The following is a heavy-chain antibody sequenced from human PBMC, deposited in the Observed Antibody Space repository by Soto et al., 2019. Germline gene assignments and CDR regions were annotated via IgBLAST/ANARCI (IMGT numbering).Heavy chain of an antibody. CDR2: INHSGST. CDR1: GGSFSGYY. CDR3: ASAYDILTGYYKVSNWFDP. Sequence: SETLSLTCAVYGGSFSGYYWSWIRQPPGKGLECIGEINHSGSTNYNPSLKSRVTISVDTSKNQFSLKLSSVTAADTAVYYCASAYDILTGYYKVSNWFDPWGQGTLVT. J-gene: IGHJ5*02. V-gene: IGHV4-34*01. D-gene: IGHD3-9*01.